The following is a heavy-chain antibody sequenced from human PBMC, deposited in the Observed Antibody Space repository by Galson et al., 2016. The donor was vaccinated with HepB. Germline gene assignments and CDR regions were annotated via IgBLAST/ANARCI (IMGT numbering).Heavy chain of an antibody. V-gene: IGHV3-15*01. CDR2: IKSKADGGTT. J-gene: IGHJ6*02. Sequence: SLRLSCAASVFTFSNAWMTWVRQAPGKGLEWVGRIKSKADGGTTDYAAPVKGRFTISRDDSKNTVYLQMNSPKTEDTAVYYCTTFGDRGYYYYAMDVWGQGTTVIVSS. CDR3: TTFGDRGYYYYAMDV. D-gene: IGHD3-10*01. CDR1: VFTFSNAW.